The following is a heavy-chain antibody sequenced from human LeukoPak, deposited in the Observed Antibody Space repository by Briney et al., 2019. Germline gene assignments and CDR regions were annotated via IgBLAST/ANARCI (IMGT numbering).Heavy chain of an antibody. V-gene: IGHV3-9*01. CDR1: GFTFDEYV. J-gene: IGHJ4*02. Sequence: GGSLRLSCAASGFTFDEYVMYWVRQAPGKGLEWVSGISWNSVRIRYADSVKGRFTMSRDNARNIVYLQMNSLTTEDTALYYCGRGGGMPSPVGHWGQGTLVIVSS. CDR3: GRGGGMPSPVGH. CDR2: ISWNSVRI. D-gene: IGHD3-16*01.